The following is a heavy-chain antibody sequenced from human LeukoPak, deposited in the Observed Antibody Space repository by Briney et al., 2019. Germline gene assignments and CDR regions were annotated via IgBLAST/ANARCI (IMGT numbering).Heavy chain of an antibody. J-gene: IGHJ4*02. CDR3: ARDRARMYYYDSSGWYYFDY. Sequence: KPGASVEVSCKASGYTFTSYGISWVRQAPGQGLEWMGWISAYNGNTNYAQKLQGRVTMTTDTSTSTAYMELRSLRSDDTAVYYCARDRARMYYYDSSGWYYFDYWGQGTLVTVSS. D-gene: IGHD3-22*01. V-gene: IGHV1-18*01. CDR1: GYTFTSYG. CDR2: ISAYNGNT.